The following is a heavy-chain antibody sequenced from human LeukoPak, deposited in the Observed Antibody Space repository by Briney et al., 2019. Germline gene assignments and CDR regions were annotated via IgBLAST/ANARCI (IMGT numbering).Heavy chain of an antibody. Sequence: ASVKVSCKASGYTFTSYGISWVRQAPGQGLEWMGWISAYNGNTNYAQKLQGRVTMTTDTSTSTAYMELRSLRSDDTAVYYCARDRPEGVLYYYYYGMDVWGQGTTVTVSS. V-gene: IGHV1-18*01. CDR3: ARDRPEGVLYYYYYGMDV. CDR2: ISAYNGNT. D-gene: IGHD2/OR15-2a*01. J-gene: IGHJ6*02. CDR1: GYTFTSYG.